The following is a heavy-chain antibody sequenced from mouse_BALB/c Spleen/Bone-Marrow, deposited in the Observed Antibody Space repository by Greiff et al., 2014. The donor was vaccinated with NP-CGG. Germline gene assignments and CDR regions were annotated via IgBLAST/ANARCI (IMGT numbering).Heavy chain of an antibody. CDR2: IDPFDSYT. D-gene: IGHD2-2*01. J-gene: IGHJ3*01. V-gene: IGHV1-69*02. CDR3: ASYYGYDEGFAY. CDR1: GYTFTSYW. Sequence: QVQLQQPGAELVKPGASVKLSCKASGYTFTSYWMHWVKQRPGQGLEWIGEIDPFDSYTNYNQKFKGKATLTVDKSSSTAYMQLSSLTSEDSAVYYCASYYGYDEGFAYWGQGTLVTVSA.